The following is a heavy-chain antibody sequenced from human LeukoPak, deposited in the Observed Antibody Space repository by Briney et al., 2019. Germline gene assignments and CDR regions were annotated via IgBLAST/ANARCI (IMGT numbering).Heavy chain of an antibody. V-gene: IGHV3-74*01. J-gene: IGHJ4*02. D-gene: IGHD1-26*01. CDR2: IYGDT. CDR3: ARGSGSYGLWDY. Sequence: GGSLRLSCAASGFTVSSHWMHWVRQAPGKGLVWVSRIYGDTYYADSVKGRFTISRDNAKNTLYLQMDSLRPEDTAVYYCARGSGSYGLWDYWGQGTLATVSS. CDR1: GFTVSSHW.